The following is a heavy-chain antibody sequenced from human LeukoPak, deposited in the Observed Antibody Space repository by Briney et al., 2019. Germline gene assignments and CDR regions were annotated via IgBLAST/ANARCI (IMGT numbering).Heavy chain of an antibody. Sequence: PGGSLRLSCAASGFTFSSYAMHWVRQAPGKGLEYVSAISSNGGSTYYANSVKGRFTISRDNSKNTLYLQMGSLRAEDMAVYYCARDSGAYCGGDCYTNWFDPWGQGTLVTVSS. J-gene: IGHJ5*02. D-gene: IGHD2-21*02. CDR1: GFTFSSYA. CDR3: ARDSGAYCGGDCYTNWFDP. CDR2: ISSNGGST. V-gene: IGHV3-64*01.